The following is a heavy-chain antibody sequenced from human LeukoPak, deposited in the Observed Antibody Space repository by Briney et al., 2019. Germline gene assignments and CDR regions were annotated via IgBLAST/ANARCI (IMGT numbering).Heavy chain of an antibody. Sequence: GRSLRLSCAASGFTFDDYAMHWVRQAPGKGLEWVSGISWNSGSIGYADSVKGRFTISRDNAKNSLYLQMNSLRAEDTALYYCAKGRDKYQLLSKNWFEPWGQGTLVTVSS. CDR2: ISWNSGSI. CDR3: AKGRDKYQLLSKNWFEP. D-gene: IGHD2-2*01. CDR1: GFTFDDYA. V-gene: IGHV3-9*01. J-gene: IGHJ5*02.